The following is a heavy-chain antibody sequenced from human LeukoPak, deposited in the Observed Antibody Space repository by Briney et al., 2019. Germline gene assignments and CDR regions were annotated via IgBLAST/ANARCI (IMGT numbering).Heavy chain of an antibody. J-gene: IGHJ4*02. CDR3: ARLRGPGTRDY. D-gene: IGHD3-10*01. V-gene: IGHV4-39*01. CDR1: GGPISSSSYY. CDR2: IYYSGST. Sequence: SETLSLTCTVSGGPISSSSYYWGWIRQPPGKGLEWIGSIYYSGSTYYNPSLKSRVTISVDTSKNQFSLKLSSVTAADTAVYYCARLRGPGTRDYWGQGTLVTVSS.